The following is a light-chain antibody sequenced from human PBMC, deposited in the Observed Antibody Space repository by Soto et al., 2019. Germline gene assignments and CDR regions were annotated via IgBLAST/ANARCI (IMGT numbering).Light chain of an antibody. CDR2: GAS. J-gene: IGKJ1*01. CDR1: QSVSSN. V-gene: IGKV3-15*01. CDR3: QDYNNWPPWT. Sequence: EIVMTQSPPTLSVSPGARATLSCRASQSVSSNLAWYQQKPGQAPRLLIYGASTRATGIPARFSGSGSGTEFTLTISRLQSEDFAIYYCQDYNNWPPWTFGQGTKVEIK.